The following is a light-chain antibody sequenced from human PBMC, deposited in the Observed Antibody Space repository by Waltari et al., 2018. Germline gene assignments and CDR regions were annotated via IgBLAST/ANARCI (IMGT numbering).Light chain of an antibody. J-gene: IGLJ3*02. CDR3: ALYMGGGIWV. CDR1: SGSISATSS. V-gene: IGLV8-61*01. Sequence: QTVVTQEPSLSVSPGGTVTLTCALSSGSISATSSAPWYQQTPGQAPRTLVYKANTRASGVPDRFSGSILENKAALTITGAQADDECDYYCALYMGGGIWVFGGGTKLTVL. CDR2: KAN.